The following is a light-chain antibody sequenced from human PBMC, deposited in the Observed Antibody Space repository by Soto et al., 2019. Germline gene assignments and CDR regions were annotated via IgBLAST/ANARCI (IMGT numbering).Light chain of an antibody. Sequence: LQLTQSHSTVSASGGDSVTISCRARQTVHTFVACYPQKSGGAQKIVIFDASNLGRGVPSRFRGSGFGTEFTLSITSHQSDDFATYYCQQYRNYSYSFGQGTKLEIK. V-gene: IGKV1-5*01. CDR2: DAS. CDR1: QTVHTF. J-gene: IGKJ2*03. CDR3: QQYRNYSYS.